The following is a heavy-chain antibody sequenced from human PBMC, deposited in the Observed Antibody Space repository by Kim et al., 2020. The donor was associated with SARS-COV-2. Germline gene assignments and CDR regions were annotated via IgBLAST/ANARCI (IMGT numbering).Heavy chain of an antibody. V-gene: IGHV1-18*01. CDR1: GYKFTDYG. D-gene: IGHD3-22*01. J-gene: IGHJ4*02. Sequence: ASVKVSCKTSGYKFTDYGVTWVRQAPGQGLEWMGWISPYNGNTIYAQKFEDRVTMSTDRATTTAYLELRRLRSDDTAIYYCATDKFYYDSSGDPDYWGRGTSVTVSS. CDR3: ATDKFYYDSSGDPDY. CDR2: ISPYNGNT.